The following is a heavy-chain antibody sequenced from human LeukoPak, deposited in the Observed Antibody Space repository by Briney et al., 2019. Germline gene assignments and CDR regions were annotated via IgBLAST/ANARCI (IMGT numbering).Heavy chain of an antibody. D-gene: IGHD3-3*01. CDR1: GYTFTSYY. CDR3: AREKKGRITIFGVVIKPTYYFDY. CDR2: INPSGGST. V-gene: IGHV1-46*01. J-gene: IGHJ4*02. Sequence: GASVKVPCKASGYTFTSYYMHWVRQAPGQGLEWMGIINPSGGSTSYAQKFQGRVTMTRDTSTSTVYMELSSLRSEDTAVYYCAREKKGRITIFGVVIKPTYYFDYWGQGTLVTVSS.